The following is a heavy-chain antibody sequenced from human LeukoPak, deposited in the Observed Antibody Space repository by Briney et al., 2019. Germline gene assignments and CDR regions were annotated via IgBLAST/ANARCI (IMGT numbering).Heavy chain of an antibody. CDR2: INPNSGGT. CDR1: GYTFTGYY. J-gene: IGHJ4*02. V-gene: IGHV1-2*02. CDR3: ARGSLGYCGSTSCYSPMEQRLDN. D-gene: IGHD2-2*02. Sequence: GASVKVSCKASGYTFTGYYMHWVRQAPGQGLEWMGWINPNSGGTNYAQKFQGRVTMTRDTSISTAYIELSRLRSDDTAVYYCARGSLGYCGSTSCYSPMEQRLDNWGQGTLVTVSS.